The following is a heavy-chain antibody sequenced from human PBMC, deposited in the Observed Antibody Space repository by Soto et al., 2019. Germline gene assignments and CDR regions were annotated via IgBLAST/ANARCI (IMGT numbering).Heavy chain of an antibody. D-gene: IGHD2-15*01. CDR1: GGSFSGYY. CDR2: INHSGST. CDR3: ARSKGYCSGGSCYWGV. V-gene: IGHV4-34*01. J-gene: IGHJ4*02. Sequence: QVQLQQWGAGLLKPSETLSLTCAVYGGSFSGYYWSWIRQPPGKGLEWIGEINHSGSTNYNPSLTSRVTISGDTSKNQFSLKLSSVTAADTAVYYCARSKGYCSGGSCYWGVWGEGTLVTVSS.